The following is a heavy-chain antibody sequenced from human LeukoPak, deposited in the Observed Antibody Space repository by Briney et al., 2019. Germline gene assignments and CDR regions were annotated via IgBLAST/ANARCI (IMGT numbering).Heavy chain of an antibody. V-gene: IGHV4-39*07. CDR3: TRGSIAYYYMDV. CDR1: GGSISSSSFY. CDR2: IYYSGST. D-gene: IGHD3-22*01. J-gene: IGHJ6*03. Sequence: SETLSLTCSVSGGSISSSSFYWGWIRQPPGKGLEWIGNIYYSGSTNYNPSLKSRVTISVDTSKNQFSLKLSSVTAADTAVYYCTRGSIAYYYMDVWGKGTTVTISS.